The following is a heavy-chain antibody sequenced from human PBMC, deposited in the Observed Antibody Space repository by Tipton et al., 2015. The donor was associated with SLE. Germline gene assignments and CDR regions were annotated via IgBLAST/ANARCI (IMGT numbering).Heavy chain of an antibody. CDR3: ARGIYMVQGVIKGSDAFDI. CDR1: GYTFTSYG. V-gene: IGHV1-18*01. D-gene: IGHD3-10*01. Sequence: QSGPEVKKPGASVKVSCKASGYTFTSYGISWVRQAPGQGLEWMGWISAYNGNTNYAQKLQGRVTMTTDTSTSTAYMELRSLRSDDTAVYYCARGIYMVQGVIKGSDAFDIWGQGTMVTVSS. J-gene: IGHJ3*02. CDR2: ISAYNGNT.